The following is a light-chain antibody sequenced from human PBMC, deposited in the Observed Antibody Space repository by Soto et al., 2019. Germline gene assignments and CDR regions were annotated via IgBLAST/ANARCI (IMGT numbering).Light chain of an antibody. CDR2: DAS. CDR3: HQYHTYST. J-gene: IGKJ1*01. Sequence: IQMTQSPSALAAFVGGSVIITCRASQTISTWVAWYQHKTGKAPTLLIYDASSLESGVPSRFSGGGSGTEFTLTISSLQPDDFAAYHCHQYHTYSTFGQGTKVDI. V-gene: IGKV1-5*01. CDR1: QTISTW.